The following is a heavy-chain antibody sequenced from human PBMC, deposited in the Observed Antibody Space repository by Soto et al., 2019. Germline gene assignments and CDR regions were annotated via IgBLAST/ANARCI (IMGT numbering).Heavy chain of an antibody. CDR1: GGSISGYY. Sequence: PSETLSLTCNVSGGSISGYYWSWIRQAPGKGLQWIGHIFHTGSTSYNPSLRSRVTISVDTSKNQFSLNMNSVTAADTAVYYCAKVRGYASGWRYFDYWGQGTLVTVSS. J-gene: IGHJ4*02. CDR2: IFHTGST. D-gene: IGHD5-12*01. CDR3: AKVRGYASGWRYFDY. V-gene: IGHV4-59*01.